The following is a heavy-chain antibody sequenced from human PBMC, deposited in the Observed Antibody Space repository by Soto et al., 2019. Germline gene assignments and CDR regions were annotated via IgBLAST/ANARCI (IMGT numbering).Heavy chain of an antibody. V-gene: IGHV1-69*12. CDR3: ARDKERQRLGGNYYYATDV. J-gene: IGHJ6*02. Sequence: QVQLVQSGAEVKKPGASVKVSCKASGGTFNTYAISWVRQAPGQGLEWMGGIIPIFRTPDYAQKFQGRVTIIADESTSTAYMDLSSLRSEDTAVYYCARDKERQRLGGNYYYATDVWGQGTTVTVSS. CDR2: IIPIFRTP. D-gene: IGHD5-12*01. CDR1: GGTFNTYA.